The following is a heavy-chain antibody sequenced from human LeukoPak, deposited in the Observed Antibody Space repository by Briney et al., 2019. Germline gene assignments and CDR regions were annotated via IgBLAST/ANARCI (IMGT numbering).Heavy chain of an antibody. CDR1: GGTFSSYA. D-gene: IGHD3-10*01. Sequence: ASVKVSCKASGGTFSSYAISWVRQAPGQGLEWMGRTIPIFGTANYAQKFQGRVTITTDESTSTAYMELSSLRSEDTAVYYCAREMVRGVIPLPFDYWGQGTLVTVSS. V-gene: IGHV1-69*05. CDR3: AREMVRGVIPLPFDY. CDR2: TIPIFGTA. J-gene: IGHJ4*02.